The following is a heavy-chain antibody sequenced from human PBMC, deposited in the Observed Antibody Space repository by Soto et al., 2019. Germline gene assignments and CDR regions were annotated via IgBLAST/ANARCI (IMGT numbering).Heavy chain of an antibody. CDR2: ISGSGGST. CDR1: GFTFSSYA. Sequence: EVQLLESGGGLVQPGGSLRLSCAASGFTFSSYAMSWVRQAPGKGLEWVSAISGSGGSTYYADSVKGRFTISRDNSKNTLYLQMNSLRAEDTAVYYCARASYSGSYPAWFDPWGQGTLVTVSS. D-gene: IGHD1-26*01. V-gene: IGHV3-23*01. J-gene: IGHJ5*02. CDR3: ARASYSGSYPAWFDP.